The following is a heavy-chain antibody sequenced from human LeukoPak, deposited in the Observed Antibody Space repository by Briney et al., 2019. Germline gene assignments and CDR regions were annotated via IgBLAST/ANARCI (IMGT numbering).Heavy chain of an antibody. V-gene: IGHV3-48*03. J-gene: IGHJ4*02. D-gene: IGHD2/OR15-2a*01. CDR2: ISSSGSTI. CDR1: GFTFSSYE. CDR3: ARIYLRHFDF. Sequence: GGSLRLSCAASGFTFSSYEMNWVRQAPGKGLEWVSYISSSGSTIYYADSVKGRFTISRDNAKNSLYLQMNSLRVEDTAVYFCARIYLRHFDFWAQGTLVTVSP.